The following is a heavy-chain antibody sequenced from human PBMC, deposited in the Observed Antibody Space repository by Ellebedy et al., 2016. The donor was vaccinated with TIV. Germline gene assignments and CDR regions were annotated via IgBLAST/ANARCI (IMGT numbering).Heavy chain of an antibody. CDR3: ARDPHGGYMDV. Sequence: GGSLRLXCAASGFTFSACGMHWVRQAPGKGLEWVAFIWHDGGNKYYADSVKGRFTISRDNSKNTLYLQMSSLRAEDMAVYYCARDPHGGYMDVWGKGTTVTVSS. CDR1: GFTFSACG. V-gene: IGHV3-33*01. J-gene: IGHJ6*03. D-gene: IGHD2-15*01. CDR2: IWHDGGNK.